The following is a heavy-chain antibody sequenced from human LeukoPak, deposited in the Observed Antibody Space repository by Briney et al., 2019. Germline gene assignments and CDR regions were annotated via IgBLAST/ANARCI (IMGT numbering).Heavy chain of an antibody. CDR1: GFTFSSYA. CDR3: AKDQIRYHSIDY. V-gene: IGHV3-23*01. Sequence: PGGSLRLSCAASGFTFSSYAMSWVRQAPGKGLEWVSAISGSGGSTYYADSVKGRFTISRDNSKNTLYLQMNSLRAEDAAVYYCAKDQIRYHSIDYWGQGTLVTVSS. D-gene: IGHD1-20*01. J-gene: IGHJ4*02. CDR2: ISGSGGST.